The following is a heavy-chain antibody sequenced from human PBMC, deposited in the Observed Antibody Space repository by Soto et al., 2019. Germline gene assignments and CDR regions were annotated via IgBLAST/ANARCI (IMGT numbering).Heavy chain of an antibody. V-gene: IGHV3-30-3*01. CDR1: GFTFSSYA. Sequence: QVQLVESGGGVVQPGRSLRLSCAASGFTFSSYAMHWVHQAPGKGLEWVAVISYDGSNKYYADSVKGRFTISRDNSKNTLYLQMNSLRAEDTAVYYCARDRRSSSPEYFQHWGQGTLVTVSS. CDR3: ARDRRSSSPEYFQH. CDR2: ISYDGSNK. D-gene: IGHD6-6*01. J-gene: IGHJ1*01.